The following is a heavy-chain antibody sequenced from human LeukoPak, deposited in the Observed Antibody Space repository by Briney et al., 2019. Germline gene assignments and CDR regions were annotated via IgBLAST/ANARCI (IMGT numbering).Heavy chain of an antibody. D-gene: IGHD3-10*01. J-gene: IGHJ4*02. Sequence: SEPLSLTCAVSGGSISSSNWWSWVRQPPGKGLEWIGEINHSGSTNYNPSLKSRVTISVDTSKNQVSLKLSSVTAADTAVYYCARLYPYLPLRRSGNYDYWGQGTLVTVSS. CDR3: ARLYPYLPLRRSGNYDY. CDR1: GGSISSSNW. CDR2: INHSGST. V-gene: IGHV4-4*02.